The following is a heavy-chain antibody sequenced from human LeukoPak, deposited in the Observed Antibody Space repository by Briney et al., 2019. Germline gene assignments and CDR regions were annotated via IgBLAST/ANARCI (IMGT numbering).Heavy chain of an antibody. V-gene: IGHV1-58*02. CDR2: IVVGSGNT. CDR1: GFTFTSSA. D-gene: IGHD3-22*01. J-gene: IGHJ3*02. Sequence: GASVKVSCKASGFTFTSSAMQWVRQARGQRLEWIGWIVVGSGNTNYAQKFQERVTITRDMSTSTAYMELSSLRSEDTAVYYCAAGIENYYYDSSGYYGDAFDIWGQGTMVTVSS. CDR3: AAGIENYYYDSSGYYGDAFDI.